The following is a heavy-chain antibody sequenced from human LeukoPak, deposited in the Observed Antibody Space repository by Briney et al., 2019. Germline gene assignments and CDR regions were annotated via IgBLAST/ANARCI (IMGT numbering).Heavy chain of an antibody. Sequence: GGSLRLSCAASGFTFSSFHINWVRQAPGKGLEWLSYISRDSTTIYYADSVKGRFTISRDNAKNSLYLQMNSLRAEDTAVYYCAHSSTSCCYFDYWGQGTLVTVSS. J-gene: IGHJ4*02. D-gene: IGHD2-2*01. CDR2: ISRDSTTI. V-gene: IGHV3-48*04. CDR3: AHSSTSCCYFDY. CDR1: GFTFSSFH.